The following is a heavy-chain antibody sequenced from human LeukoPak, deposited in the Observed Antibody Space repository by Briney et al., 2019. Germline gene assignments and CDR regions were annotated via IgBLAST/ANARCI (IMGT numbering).Heavy chain of an antibody. CDR2: IYYSGST. D-gene: IGHD2-2*01. CDR3: ARGPSIVVVPAANGDYYYYGMDV. V-gene: IGHV4-59*12. J-gene: IGHJ6*02. Sequence: SETLSLTCTVSGGSISSYYWSWIRQPPGKGLEWIGYIYYSGSTNYNPSLKSRVTISVDTSKNQFSLKLNSVTAADTAVYYCARGPSIVVVPAANGDYYYYGMDVWGQGTTVTVSS. CDR1: GGSISSYY.